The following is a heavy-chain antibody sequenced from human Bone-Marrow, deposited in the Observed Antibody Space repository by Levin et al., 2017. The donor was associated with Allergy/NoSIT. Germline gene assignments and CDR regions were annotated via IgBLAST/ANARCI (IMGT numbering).Heavy chain of an antibody. J-gene: IGHJ4*02. CDR2: MNPNSGNT. D-gene: IGHD2-2*01. Sequence: EASVKVSCKASGYTFTSHDINWVRQATGQGLEWMGWMNPNSGNTGYAQKFQGRVTMTRNTSISTAYMELSSLRSEDTAVYYCARGGRCCSTSCYRSCDYWGQGTLVTVSS. V-gene: IGHV1-8*01. CDR3: ARGGRCCSTSCYRSCDY. CDR1: GYTFTSHD.